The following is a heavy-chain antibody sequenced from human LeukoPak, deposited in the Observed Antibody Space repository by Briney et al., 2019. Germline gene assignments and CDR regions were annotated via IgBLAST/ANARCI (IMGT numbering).Heavy chain of an antibody. D-gene: IGHD3-22*01. J-gene: IGHJ4*02. CDR2: INHSGST. CDR1: GGSISSYY. Sequence: SETLSLTCTVSGGSISSYYWSWIRQPPGKGLEWIGEINHSGSTNYNPSLESRVTISVDTSKNQFSLKLSSVTAADTAVYYCASLCSSGYYYGGVDYWGQGTLVTVSS. CDR3: ASLCSSGYYYGGVDY. V-gene: IGHV4-34*01.